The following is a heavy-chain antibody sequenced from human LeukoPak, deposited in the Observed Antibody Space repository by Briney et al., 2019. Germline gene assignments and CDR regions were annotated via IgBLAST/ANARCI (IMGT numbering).Heavy chain of an antibody. J-gene: IGHJ4*02. V-gene: IGHV3-23*01. CDR1: GFTFSSYA. D-gene: IGHD3-16*01. CDR3: VVDLYGSSDY. CDR2: ISGSGETT. Sequence: GGSLRLSCAASGFTFSSYAMKWVRQAPGKGLEWFAVISGSGETTYYVDYVKGRASISRDNSKNTLFLQMNSLRAEHTAVYYCVVDLYGSSDYWGQGTLVTVSS.